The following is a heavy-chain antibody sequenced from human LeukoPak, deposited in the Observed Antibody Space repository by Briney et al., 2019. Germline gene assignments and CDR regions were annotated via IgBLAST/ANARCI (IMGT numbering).Heavy chain of an antibody. V-gene: IGHV6-1*01. D-gene: IGHD3-22*01. Sequence: SQTLSLTCAISGDSVSSNSAAWNWLRQSPARGLEWLGRTYYRSKWYNDYAVSVKSRITINPDTSKNQFSLQLNSVTPEDTAVYYCARDSYYYDSSGYFYFDYWGQGTLVTVSS. CDR2: TYYRSKWYN. J-gene: IGHJ4*02. CDR1: GDSVSSNSAA. CDR3: ARDSYYYDSSGYFYFDY.